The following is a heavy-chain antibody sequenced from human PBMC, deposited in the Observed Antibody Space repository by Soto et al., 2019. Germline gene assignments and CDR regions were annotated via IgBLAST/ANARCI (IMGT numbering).Heavy chain of an antibody. CDR1: GGSFSGYY. J-gene: IGHJ5*02. CDR2: INHSGST. D-gene: IGHD2-15*01. V-gene: IGHV4-34*01. Sequence: QVQLQQWGAGLLKPSETLSLTCAVYGGSFSGYYWSWIRQPPGKGLEWIGEINHSGSTNYNPSLKSRVTISVDTSKNQFSLKLSSVTAADMAVYYCASRRGYCSGGRCYDWFDPWGQGTLVTVSS. CDR3: ASRRGYCSGGRCYDWFDP.